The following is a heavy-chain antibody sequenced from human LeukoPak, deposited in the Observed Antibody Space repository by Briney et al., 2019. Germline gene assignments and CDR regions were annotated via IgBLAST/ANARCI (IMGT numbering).Heavy chain of an antibody. J-gene: IGHJ6*02. Sequence: ASVKVSCKASGYTFTGYYMHWVRQAPGQGLEWMGWINPNSGGTNYAQKFQGRVTMTRDTSISTAYMELSRLRSDDTAVYYCARVSRITIFGVVTAIMDVWGQGTTVTVSS. CDR3: ARVSRITIFGVVTAIMDV. CDR1: GYTFTGYY. D-gene: IGHD3-3*01. CDR2: INPNSGGT. V-gene: IGHV1-2*02.